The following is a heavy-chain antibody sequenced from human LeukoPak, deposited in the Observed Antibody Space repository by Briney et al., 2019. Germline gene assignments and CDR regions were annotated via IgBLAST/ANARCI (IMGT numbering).Heavy chain of an antibody. CDR1: GGSISSYY. V-gene: IGHV4-59*01. D-gene: IGHD3-22*01. J-gene: IGHJ5*02. CDR3: ARFSIHYYDSSGYYNWFDP. CDR2: IYYSGST. Sequence: PSETLSLTCTVSGGSISSYYWSWIRQPPGKGLEWIGYIYYSGSTNYNPSLRSRVTISVDTSKNQFSLKLSSVTAAVTAVYYCARFSIHYYDSSGYYNWFDPWGQGALVTVSS.